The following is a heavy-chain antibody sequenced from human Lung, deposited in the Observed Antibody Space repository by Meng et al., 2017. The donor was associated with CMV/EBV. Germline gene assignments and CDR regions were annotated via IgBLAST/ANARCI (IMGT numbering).Heavy chain of an antibody. V-gene: IGHV3-74*01. CDR1: GFTISTHW. CDR2: MKSDENRI. J-gene: IGHJ4*02. CDR3: ARGVAEFLGWEMGH. D-gene: IGHD1-26*01. Sequence: VELWGAGGGLVQPGGFLRFSCEGSGFTISTHWMHWARQVPGKGLEWVSRMKSDENRINYADSVKGRFTISRDNDKNTVYLQMNSLRAEDTAVYYCARGVAEFLGWEMGHWGQGTLVTVSS.